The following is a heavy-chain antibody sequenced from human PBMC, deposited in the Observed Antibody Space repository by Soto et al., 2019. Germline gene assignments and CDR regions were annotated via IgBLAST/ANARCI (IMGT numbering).Heavy chain of an antibody. CDR1: GGSISRGGYH. J-gene: IGHJ5*02. Sequence: SETLSLTCTVSGGSISRGGYHWSWIRQQPGKGLEWIGYIFNSGTTYYNPSLKSRVTISADTSKNQFSLKLSSVTAADTAVYYCARDPVPWGQGTLVTSPQ. V-gene: IGHV4-31*03. CDR2: IFNSGTT. CDR3: ARDPVP.